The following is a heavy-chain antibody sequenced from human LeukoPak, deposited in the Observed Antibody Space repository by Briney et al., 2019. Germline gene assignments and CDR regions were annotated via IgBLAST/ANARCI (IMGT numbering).Heavy chain of an antibody. D-gene: IGHD2-2*01. V-gene: IGHV4-34*01. Sequence: ASETLSLTCAVYGGSFSGYYWSWIRQPPGKGLEWLGEINHSGSTNYNPSLKSRVTISVDTSKNQFSLKLSSVTAADTAVYYCATDGGGHCSSTSCQSFDYWGQGTLVTVSS. J-gene: IGHJ4*02. CDR2: INHSGST. CDR1: GGSFSGYY. CDR3: ATDGGGHCSSTSCQSFDY.